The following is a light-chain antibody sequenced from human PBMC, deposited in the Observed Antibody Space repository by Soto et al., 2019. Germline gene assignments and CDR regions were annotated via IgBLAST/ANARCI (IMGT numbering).Light chain of an antibody. V-gene: IGLV2-14*01. CDR3: NSYTSGSTLVV. Sequence: QSALTQPASVSGSLGQSITISCTGTSSNIDDYNYVSWYQQHPGKAPKLMIYEVSNRSSGVSNRFSGSKSGNTASLTISGLQADDEADYYCNSYTSGSTLVVFGGGTKLTVL. J-gene: IGLJ2*01. CDR2: EVS. CDR1: SSNIDDYNY.